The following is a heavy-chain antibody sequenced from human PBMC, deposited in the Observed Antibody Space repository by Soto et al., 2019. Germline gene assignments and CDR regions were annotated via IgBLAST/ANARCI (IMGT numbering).Heavy chain of an antibody. V-gene: IGHV3-33*01. J-gene: IGHJ5*02. CDR3: ARDRSPTTVPANWFDP. CDR2: IWYDGSNK. Sequence: QVQLVESGGGVVQPGSSLRLSCAASGFTFSSYGMHWVRQAPGKGLEWVAVIWYDGSNKYYADSVKGRFTISRDNSKNTLYLQMNSLRAEDTAVYYCARDRSPTTVPANWFDPWGQGTLVTVSS. D-gene: IGHD4-4*01. CDR1: GFTFSSYG.